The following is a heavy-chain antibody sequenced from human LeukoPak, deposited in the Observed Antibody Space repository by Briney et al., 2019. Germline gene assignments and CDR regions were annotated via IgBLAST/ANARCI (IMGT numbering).Heavy chain of an antibody. CDR2: ISSSGSTI. J-gene: IGHJ4*02. V-gene: IGHV3-48*03. CDR3: ARAAGPSSGWSYFDY. Sequence: GGSLRLSCAASGFTFSSYEMNWVRQAPEKGLEWVSYISSSGSTIYYADAVKGRFTISRDNAKNSLYLQMNSLRAEDTAVYYCARAAGPSSGWSYFDYWGQGTLVTVSS. CDR1: GFTFSSYE. D-gene: IGHD6-19*01.